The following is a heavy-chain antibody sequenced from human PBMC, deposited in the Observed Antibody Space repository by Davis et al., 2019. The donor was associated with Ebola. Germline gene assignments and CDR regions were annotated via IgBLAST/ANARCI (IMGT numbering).Heavy chain of an antibody. V-gene: IGHV3-30-3*01. CDR1: GFTFSNHA. CDR3: ARVATTDYYYDGMDV. D-gene: IGHD1/OR15-1a*01. J-gene: IGHJ6*02. Sequence: GESLKISCVGSGFTFSNHAMHWVRQAPGKGLEWVALISYEGSKEDYADSVKGRLSISRDNSKNMLYLQMNSLRFEDTALYYCARVATTDYYYDGMDVWGQGTTVTVSS. CDR2: ISYEGSKE.